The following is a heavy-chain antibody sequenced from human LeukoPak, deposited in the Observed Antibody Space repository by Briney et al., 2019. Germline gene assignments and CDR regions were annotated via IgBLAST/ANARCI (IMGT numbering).Heavy chain of an antibody. D-gene: IGHD2-2*01. CDR3: ARVGVVVPAAIFCFAP. Sequence: SETLSLTCTVSGGSISSCYWSWIRQPPGKGLEWIGYIYYSGRANYNPSLKSRVTISVDTSKNQFSLKLSSVTAADTAVYYCARVGVVVPAAIFCFAPWGRGPLVPVSS. CDR2: IYYSGRA. J-gene: IGHJ5*02. CDR1: GGSISSCY. V-gene: IGHV4-59*01.